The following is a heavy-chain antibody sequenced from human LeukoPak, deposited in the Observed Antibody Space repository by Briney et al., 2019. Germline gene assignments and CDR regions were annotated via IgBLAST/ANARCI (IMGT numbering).Heavy chain of an antibody. CDR3: ARTNPGYNFDY. Sequence: GGSLRLSCAASGFTFSSSAMSWVRQVPGKGLEWVAVIWHDGSNKYYADSVKGRFTISRDNSKNTLYLQMNSLRAEDTAVYYCARTNPGYNFDYWGQGTLVTVSS. J-gene: IGHJ4*02. V-gene: IGHV3-33*08. CDR2: IWHDGSNK. CDR1: GFTFSSSA. D-gene: IGHD5-18*01.